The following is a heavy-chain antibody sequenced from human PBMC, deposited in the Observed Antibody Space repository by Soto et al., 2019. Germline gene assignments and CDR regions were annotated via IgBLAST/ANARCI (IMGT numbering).Heavy chain of an antibody. Sequence: GESLKISCKGSGYNFIGSWIGWVRQMPGKGLEWMGIISPGDSDARYSPAFQGQVTMSVDKSIGTAYLQWNSLQASDTAMYYRARLVVWDRSGSYQSDYFDFWGQGTLVTVSS. V-gene: IGHV5-51*01. CDR1: GYNFIGSW. CDR2: ISPGDSDA. J-gene: IGHJ4*02. D-gene: IGHD3-22*01. CDR3: ARLVVWDRSGSYQSDYFDF.